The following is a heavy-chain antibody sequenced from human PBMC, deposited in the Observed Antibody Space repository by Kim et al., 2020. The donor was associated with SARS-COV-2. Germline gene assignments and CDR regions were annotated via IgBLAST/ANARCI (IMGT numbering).Heavy chain of an antibody. J-gene: IGHJ3*02. Sequence: ASVKVSCKASGYTFTGYYMHWVRQAPGQGLEWMGWINPNSGVTNYAQKFQGRVTMTRDTSISTAYMELSRLRSDDTAVYYCASQLRITMIVVVHYAFDIWGQGTMVTVSS. D-gene: IGHD3-22*01. CDR2: INPNSGVT. V-gene: IGHV1-2*02. CDR1: GYTFTGYY. CDR3: ASQLRITMIVVVHYAFDI.